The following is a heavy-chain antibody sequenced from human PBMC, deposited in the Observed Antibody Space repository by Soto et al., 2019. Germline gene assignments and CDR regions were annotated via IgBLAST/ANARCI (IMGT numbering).Heavy chain of an antibody. V-gene: IGHV4-30-2*01. D-gene: IGHD3-22*01. J-gene: IGHJ1*01. Sequence: SETLSLTCAVSGGSISSGGYSWSWIRQPPGKGLEWIGYIYHSGSTYYNPSLKSRVTISVDRSKNQFSLKLSSVTAADTAVYYCARGPGYYDSSGYEAYFQHWGQGTLVTVSS. CDR3: ARGPGYYDSSGYEAYFQH. CDR1: GGSISSGGYS. CDR2: IYHSGST.